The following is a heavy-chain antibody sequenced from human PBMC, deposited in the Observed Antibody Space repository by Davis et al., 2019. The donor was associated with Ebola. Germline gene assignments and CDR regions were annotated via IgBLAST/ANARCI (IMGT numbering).Heavy chain of an antibody. J-gene: IGHJ4*02. V-gene: IGHV3-74*01. D-gene: IGHD2/OR15-2a*01. Sequence: GESLKISCAASGFSFSRYWMHWVRQAPGKGLVWVSRIKSDGSTISYADSVKGRFTISRDNSKNTLHLQMNSLTAEDTAVYFCAKLGATVLSSADSWGQGTLVTVSS. CDR1: GFSFSRYW. CDR2: IKSDGSTI. CDR3: AKLGATVLSSADS.